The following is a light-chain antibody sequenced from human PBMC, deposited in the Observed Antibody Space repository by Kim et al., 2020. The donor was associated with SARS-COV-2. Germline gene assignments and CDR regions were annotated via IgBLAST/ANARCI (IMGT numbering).Light chain of an antibody. CDR3: QQISDYPLT. V-gene: IGKV1-9*01. J-gene: IGKJ4*01. Sequence: DIQLTQSPSFLSASVGDRVTITCRASQDITNRLAWYQQKPGKAPNLLIYSASSLQSGVPSRFSGSGSGTEFTLTINSLQPEDVATYFCQQISDYPLTFGRGTNVDIK. CDR2: SAS. CDR1: QDITNR.